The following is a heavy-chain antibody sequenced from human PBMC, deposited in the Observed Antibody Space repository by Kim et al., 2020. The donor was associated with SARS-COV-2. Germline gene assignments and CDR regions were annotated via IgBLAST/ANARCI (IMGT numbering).Heavy chain of an antibody. CDR2: TYYRSKWYS. J-gene: IGHJ4*02. D-gene: IGHD3-10*01. V-gene: IGHV6-1*01. CDR3: AREWTSDSGGAFDY. Sequence: SQTLSLTCVISGDSVSSNSAAWNWVRQSPSRGLEWLGRTYYRSKWYSNYAVSVKSRISINADTSTNQFSVRLNSVTPEDTAVYYCAREWTSDSGGAFDYWGPGAPVTVSS. CDR1: GDSVSSNSAA.